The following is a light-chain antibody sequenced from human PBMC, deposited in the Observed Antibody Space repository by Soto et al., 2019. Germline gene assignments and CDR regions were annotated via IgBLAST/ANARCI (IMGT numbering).Light chain of an antibody. CDR3: QQYNNWPPWT. Sequence: EIVMTQSPATLSVSPGERATLSCMASQSISSNLAWYQQKPGQAPRLLLYDASTRATGIPVNCSGSGSGTEFTLNIISLQSEDVAVYYCQQYNNWPPWTFGHGTKVEIK. V-gene: IGKV3-15*01. CDR1: QSISSN. J-gene: IGKJ1*01. CDR2: DAS.